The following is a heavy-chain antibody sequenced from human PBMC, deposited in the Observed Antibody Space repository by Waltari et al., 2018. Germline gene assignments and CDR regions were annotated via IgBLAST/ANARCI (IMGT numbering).Heavy chain of an antibody. D-gene: IGHD3-3*01. CDR2: MNPDSGNT. V-gene: IGHV1-8*01. CDR1: GYNFTNYD. J-gene: IGHJ4*02. CDR3: ARTYYDFWTGSYWVHYFDD. Sequence: QVQLVQSGAEVKKPGASVKVSCKASGYNFTNYDISWVRQAAGQALEWMGWMNPDSGNTGYAQRIRGRVTMTRNTSISTAYMELSSLRSEDTAVYYCARTYYDFWTGSYWVHYFDDWGQGTLVTVSS.